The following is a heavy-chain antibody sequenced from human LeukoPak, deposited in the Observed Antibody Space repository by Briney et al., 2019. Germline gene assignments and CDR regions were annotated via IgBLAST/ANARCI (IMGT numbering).Heavy chain of an antibody. CDR3: GRDWKLDY. CDR2: IGDNGGDT. D-gene: IGHD1-1*01. V-gene: IGHV3-23*01. J-gene: IGHJ4*02. CDR1: GFTFNNYA. Sequence: GGSLRLSCAASGFTFNNYAMSWVRQAPGKGLEWASAIGDNGGDTKYAVSVKGRFTISRDNSRSALYLQMNTLRVEDTAIYYCGRDWKLDYWGQGTLVTVSS.